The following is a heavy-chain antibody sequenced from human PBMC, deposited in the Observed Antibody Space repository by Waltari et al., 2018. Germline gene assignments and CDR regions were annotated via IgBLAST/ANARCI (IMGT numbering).Heavy chain of an antibody. Sequence: EVQLVQSGAEVKKPGATVKISCKVSGYTFTDYYMHWVQQAPGKGLEWMGLVDPEDGEEIYAEHFQGRVTITADTSTDTAYMELSSLRSEDTAVYYCATDLTMVRGSSNDAFDIWGQGTMVTVSS. D-gene: IGHD3-10*01. CDR2: VDPEDGEE. J-gene: IGHJ3*02. CDR3: ATDLTMVRGSSNDAFDI. V-gene: IGHV1-69-2*01. CDR1: GYTFTDYY.